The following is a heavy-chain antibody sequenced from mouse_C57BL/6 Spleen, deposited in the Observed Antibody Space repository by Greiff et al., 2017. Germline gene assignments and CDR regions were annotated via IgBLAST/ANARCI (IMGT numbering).Heavy chain of an antibody. V-gene: IGHV14-3*01. CDR2: IDPANGNT. J-gene: IGHJ2*01. D-gene: IGHD2-3*01. CDR3: ARTIYDGYPFDY. Sequence: EVQLVESVAELVRPGASVKLSCTASGFNIKNTSMHWVKQRPEQGLEWIGRIDPANGNTKYAPKFQGKATITADSSSNTAYLQLSSLTSEDTAIYYCARTIYDGYPFDYWSQGTTLTVSS. CDR1: GFNIKNTS.